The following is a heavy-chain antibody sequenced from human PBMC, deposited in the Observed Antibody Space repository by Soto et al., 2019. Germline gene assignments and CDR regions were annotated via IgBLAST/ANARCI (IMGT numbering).Heavy chain of an antibody. CDR3: SRRTTFYYDSSGYLGP. V-gene: IGHV4-39*01. CDR1: GGSINTTFYY. J-gene: IGHJ3*01. Sequence: SETLSLTCTVSGGSINTTFYYWVWIRQSPGKGLEWIGSIYYSGSTYYNPSLKSRLTISVDTSKNQFSLRLSSVTAADTAVYYCSRRTTFYYDSSGYLGPWGQGTMVTFSS. CDR2: IYYSGST. D-gene: IGHD3-22*01.